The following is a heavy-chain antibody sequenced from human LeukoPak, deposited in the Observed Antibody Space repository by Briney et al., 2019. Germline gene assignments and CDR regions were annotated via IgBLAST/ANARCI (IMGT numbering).Heavy chain of an antibody. V-gene: IGHV4-61*02. CDR3: ARTTIFRAFDI. D-gene: IGHD3-3*01. J-gene: IGHJ3*02. CDR1: GGSSSSGSYY. CDR2: IYTSGST. Sequence: SQTLSLTCTASGGSSSSGSYYLRWIRQPAGKGLEWIGRIYTSGSTNYNPSLKSRVTISVDTSKNQFSLKMSSVTAADMAVFYCARTTIFRAFDIWGQGTMVTVYS.